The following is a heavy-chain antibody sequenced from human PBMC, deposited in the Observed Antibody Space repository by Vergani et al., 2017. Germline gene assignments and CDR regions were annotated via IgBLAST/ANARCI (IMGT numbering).Heavy chain of an antibody. D-gene: IGHD6-13*01. CDR3: ARPGIAAANPYYFDY. Sequence: EVQLVQSGAEVKKPGESLKITCKGSRYSFTSYWIGWVRQMPGKGLEWMGIIYPGDSDTRYSPSFQGQVTISADKSISTAYLQWSSLKASDTAMYYCARPGIAAANPYYFDYWGQGTLVTVSS. CDR2: IYPGDSDT. J-gene: IGHJ4*02. CDR1: RYSFTSYW. V-gene: IGHV5-51*01.